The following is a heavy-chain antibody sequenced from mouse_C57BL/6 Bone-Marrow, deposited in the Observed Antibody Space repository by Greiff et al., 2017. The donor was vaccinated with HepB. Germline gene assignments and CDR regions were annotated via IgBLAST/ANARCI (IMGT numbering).Heavy chain of an antibody. J-gene: IGHJ3*01. CDR2: ISSGGDYI. CDR1: GFTFSSYA. V-gene: IGHV5-9-1*02. CDR3: TRVAYDFFAY. D-gene: IGHD2-4*01. Sequence: EVMLVESGEGLVKPGGSLKLSCAASGFTFSSYAMSWVRQTPEKRLEWVAYISSGGDYIYYADTVKGRFTISRDNARNTLYLQMSSLKSEDTAMYYCTRVAYDFFAYWGQGTLVTVSA.